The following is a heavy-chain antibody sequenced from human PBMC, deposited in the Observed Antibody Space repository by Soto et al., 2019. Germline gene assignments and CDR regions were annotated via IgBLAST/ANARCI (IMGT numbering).Heavy chain of an antibody. Sequence: GGSLRLSCAASGFTFSSYAMSWVRQDPGKGLEWVSAISGSVGSTYYADSVKGRFTISRDNSKNTLYLQMNSLRAEDTAVYYCADVGGGADCTNGVCYKNHGYYYGMAVWGQGTTVTLSS. CDR3: ADVGGGADCTNGVCYKNHGYYYGMAV. D-gene: IGHD2-8*01. V-gene: IGHV3-23*01. CDR2: ISGSVGST. CDR1: GFTFSSYA. J-gene: IGHJ6*02.